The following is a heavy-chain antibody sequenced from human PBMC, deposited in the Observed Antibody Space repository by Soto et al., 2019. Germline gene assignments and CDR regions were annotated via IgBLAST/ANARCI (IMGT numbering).Heavy chain of an antibody. V-gene: IGHV6-1*01. CDR3: AREGSSTSTYYLDF. D-gene: IGHD6-13*01. CDR1: GDSVSSNIAA. Sequence: SQTLSLTCAISGDSVSSNIAAWNWVRQSPSRGLEWLGRTKYRSKWYTDYATSVKSRMSINPDTSKNQVSLQLDSVTPEDTAVYYCAREGSSTSTYYLDFWGQGILGTVSS. J-gene: IGHJ4*02. CDR2: TKYRSKWYT.